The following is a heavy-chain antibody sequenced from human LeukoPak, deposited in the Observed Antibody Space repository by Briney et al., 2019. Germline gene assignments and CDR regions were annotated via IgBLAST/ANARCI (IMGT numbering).Heavy chain of an antibody. V-gene: IGHV3-74*01. J-gene: IGHJ4*02. CDR1: GFAFRNYW. Sequence: GGSLRLSCVASGFAFRNYWMYWVRQGPGKGLVWLSRINPDGSTTTYADSVKGRSTISRDNANRMLSLHINSLRAEDTALYFCARGAFYDYWGQGTLVTVSS. CDR3: ARGAFYDY. D-gene: IGHD2/OR15-2a*01. CDR2: INPDGSTT.